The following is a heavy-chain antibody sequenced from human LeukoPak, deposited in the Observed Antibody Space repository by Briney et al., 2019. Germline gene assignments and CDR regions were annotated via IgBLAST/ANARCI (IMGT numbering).Heavy chain of an antibody. CDR1: GGSISSYY. J-gene: IGHJ4*02. Sequence: PSETLSLTCTVSGGSISSYYWSWIRQPAGKGLEWIGRIYTSGSTNYNPSLKSRVTMSVDTSKNQFSLKLSSVTAADTAVYYCARESYYDILTGYDFFDYWGQGTLVTVSS. CDR3: ARESYYDILTGYDFFDY. D-gene: IGHD3-9*01. V-gene: IGHV4-4*07. CDR2: IYTSGST.